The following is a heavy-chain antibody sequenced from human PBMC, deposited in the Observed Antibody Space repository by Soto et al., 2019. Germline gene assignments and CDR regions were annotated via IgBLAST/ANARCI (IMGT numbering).Heavy chain of an antibody. CDR1: GYTFTSYD. V-gene: IGHV1-8*01. D-gene: IGHD6-13*01. Sequence: GASVKVSCKASGYTFTSYDINWVRQAPGQGLEWMGWMNPNSGNTGYAQKFQGRVTMTRNTSISTAYMELSSLRSEDTAVYYCAREGLLQLVRRGYYMDVWRKGTSVTV. CDR2: MNPNSGNT. CDR3: AREGLLQLVRRGYYMDV. J-gene: IGHJ6*03.